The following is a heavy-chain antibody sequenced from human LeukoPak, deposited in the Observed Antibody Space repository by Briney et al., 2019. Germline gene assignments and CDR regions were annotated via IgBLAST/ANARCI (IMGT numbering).Heavy chain of an antibody. Sequence: ASVKVSCKASGYTFTSYDINWVRQATGQGLEWMGWMNPNSGNTGYAQKFQGRVTMTRNTSISTAYMELSSLRSEDTAVYYCAKDFVGVVPAAILYYYYYYGMDVWGQGTTVTVSS. V-gene: IGHV1-8*01. D-gene: IGHD2-2*01. CDR1: GYTFTSYD. CDR2: MNPNSGNT. CDR3: AKDFVGVVPAAILYYYYYYGMDV. J-gene: IGHJ6*02.